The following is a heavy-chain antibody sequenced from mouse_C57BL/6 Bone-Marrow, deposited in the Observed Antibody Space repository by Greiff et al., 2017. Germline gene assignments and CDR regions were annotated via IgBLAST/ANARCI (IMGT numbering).Heavy chain of an antibody. CDR1: GYTFTDYN. V-gene: IGHV1-18*01. CDR2: INPNNGGT. CDR3: ATYYSNLGFAY. D-gene: IGHD2-5*01. J-gene: IGHJ3*01. Sequence: EVKLLESGPELVKPGASVKIPCKASGYTFTDYNMDWVKQSHGKSLEWIGDINPNNGGTIYNQKFKGKATLTVDKSSSTAYLELHSLTSEDTAVYYCATYYSNLGFAYWGQGTLVTVSA.